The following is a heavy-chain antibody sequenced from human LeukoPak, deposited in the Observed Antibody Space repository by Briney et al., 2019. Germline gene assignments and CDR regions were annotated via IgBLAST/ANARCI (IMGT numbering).Heavy chain of an antibody. CDR1: GYTFTGYY. CDR2: INPNSGGT. Sequence: ASVKVSCKASGYTFTGYYMHWVRQAPGQGLEWMGWINPNSGGTNYAQKFQGRVTMTRDTSISTAYMELSRLRSDDTAVYYCARDLGYCSGGSCYFSYYYGMDVWGQGTTVTVSS. V-gene: IGHV1-2*02. J-gene: IGHJ6*02. CDR3: ARDLGYCSGGSCYFSYYYGMDV. D-gene: IGHD2-15*01.